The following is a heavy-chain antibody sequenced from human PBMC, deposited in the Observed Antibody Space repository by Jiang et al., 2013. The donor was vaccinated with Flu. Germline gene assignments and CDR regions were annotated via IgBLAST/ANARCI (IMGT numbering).Heavy chain of an antibody. J-gene: IGHJ4*02. CDR2: INHSGST. D-gene: IGHD6-13*01. Sequence: LLKPSETLSLTCAVYGGSFSGYYWSWIRQPPGKGLEWIGEINHSGSTNYNPSLKSRVTISVDTSKNQFSLKLSSVTAADTAVYYCARGRRGIAAPSYSDYWGQGTLVTVSS. CDR1: GGSFSGYY. V-gene: IGHV4-34*01. CDR3: ARGRRGIAAPSYSDY.